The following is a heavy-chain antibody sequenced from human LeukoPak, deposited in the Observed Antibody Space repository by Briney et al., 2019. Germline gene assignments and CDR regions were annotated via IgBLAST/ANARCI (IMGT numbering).Heavy chain of an antibody. Sequence: GASVKVSCKASGNTFSGYYMHWVRQAPGQGLEWMGWINPNTSYTETAQKFQGRVTMTRDTSISTAYMELSRLRSDDTAVYYCTRDHCTRSSCYEDYYHGMDVWGQGTTVTVSS. CDR3: TRDHCTRSSCYEDYYHGMDV. V-gene: IGHV1-2*02. J-gene: IGHJ6*02. CDR2: INPNTSYT. CDR1: GNTFSGYY. D-gene: IGHD2-2*01.